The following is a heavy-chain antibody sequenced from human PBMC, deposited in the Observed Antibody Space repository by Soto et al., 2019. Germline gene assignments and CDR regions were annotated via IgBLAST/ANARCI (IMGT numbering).Heavy chain of an antibody. CDR1: GVTLSDYG. CDR2: IWYDGSNK. V-gene: IGHV3-33*08. CDR3: AREWRPYSSSNVFAY. J-gene: IGHJ4*02. Sequence: GGSLRLPCAALGVTLSDYGMRLVRPAPGKGLEWVAVIWYDGSNKYYADSVKGRFTISRDNSKNTLYLQMNSLRAEDTAVYYCAREWRPYSSSNVFAYWVQGTLVTFSS. D-gene: IGHD6-6*01.